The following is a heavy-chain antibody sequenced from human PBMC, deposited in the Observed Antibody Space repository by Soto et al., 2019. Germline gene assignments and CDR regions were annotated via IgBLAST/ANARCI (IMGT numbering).Heavy chain of an antibody. Sequence: EVQLVESGGGSVQPGGSLRLSCAASGFALSNYWMHWVRQAPGKGLVWVSRIQSDGSSTNYADSVKGRFTISRDNAKNTLYLQMDSPRVDDTAVYYCAREKAVAGTTFDYWGQGTLVTVSS. CDR1: GFALSNYW. CDR3: AREKAVAGTTFDY. J-gene: IGHJ4*02. CDR2: IQSDGSST. D-gene: IGHD6-19*01. V-gene: IGHV3-74*01.